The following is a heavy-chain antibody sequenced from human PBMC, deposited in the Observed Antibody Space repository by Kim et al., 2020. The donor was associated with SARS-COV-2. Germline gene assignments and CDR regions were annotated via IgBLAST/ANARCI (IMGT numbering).Heavy chain of an antibody. CDR2: ISYDGSNE. J-gene: IGHJ6*02. Sequence: GGSLRLSCAASGFTFSTYGMYWVRQAPGKGLEWVALISYDGSNEYYADSVKGRFTISRDNSKNTLYLQMNSLGAEDTALFYCAKALLRGVNYYYYGMDVWGQGTTVTVSS. CDR1: GFTFSTYG. CDR3: AKALLRGVNYYYYGMDV. D-gene: IGHD3-10*01. V-gene: IGHV3-30*18.